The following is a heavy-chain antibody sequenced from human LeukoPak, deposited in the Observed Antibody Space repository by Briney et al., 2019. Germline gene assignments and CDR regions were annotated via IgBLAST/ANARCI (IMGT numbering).Heavy chain of an antibody. CDR3: ARVDAAKSWISNMDV. CDR1: GYTFTGYY. J-gene: IGHJ6*03. V-gene: IGHV1-2*02. Sequence: GASVKVSCKASGYTFTGYYMHWVRQAPGQGLERMGWINPNSGGTNYAQKVQGRVTMTRDTSISTAYMELSRLRSDDTAVYYCARVDAAKSWISNMDVWGKGTTVTISS. CDR2: INPNSGGT. D-gene: IGHD2-2*03.